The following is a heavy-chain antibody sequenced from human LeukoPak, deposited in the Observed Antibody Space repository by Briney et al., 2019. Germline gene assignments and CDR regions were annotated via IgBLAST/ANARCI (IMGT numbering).Heavy chain of an antibody. CDR1: GFTFSSYS. D-gene: IGHD2-21*01. Sequence: GGSLRLSCAASGFTFSSYSMNWVRQAPGKGLEWVSSISSSSSYIYYADSVKGRFTISRDNAKNSLYLQMNSLRAEDTAVYYCARHAEPHCGGDCYPDAFDIWGQGTMVTVSS. CDR2: ISSSSSYI. CDR3: ARHAEPHCGGDCYPDAFDI. V-gene: IGHV3-21*01. J-gene: IGHJ3*02.